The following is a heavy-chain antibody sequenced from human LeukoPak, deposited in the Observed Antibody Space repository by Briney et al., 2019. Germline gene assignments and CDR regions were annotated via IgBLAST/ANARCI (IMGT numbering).Heavy chain of an antibody. CDR1: GGSISSSSYY. J-gene: IGHJ4*02. CDR3: ARDRGDYGDNFDY. CDR2: FYYSGST. V-gene: IGHV4-39*02. Sequence: SETLSLTCTVSGGSISSSSYYWGWIRQPPGKGLEWIGSFYYSGSTYYNPSLKSRVTISVDTSKNQFSLKLSSVTAADTAVYYCARDRGDYGDNFDYWGQGTLVTVSS. D-gene: IGHD4-17*01.